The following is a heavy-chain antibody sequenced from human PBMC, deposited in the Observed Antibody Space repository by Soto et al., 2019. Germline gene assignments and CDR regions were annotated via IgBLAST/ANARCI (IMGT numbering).Heavy chain of an antibody. CDR1: GFTFSSYA. CDR2: ISYDGSNK. D-gene: IGHD6-13*01. Sequence: QVQLVESGGGVVQPGRSLRLSCAASGFTFSSYAMHWVRQAPGKGLEWVAVISYDGSNKYYADSVKGRFTISRDNSKNTLYLQMNSLRAEDTAVYYCARDREQQLVYFDYWGQGTLVTVSS. V-gene: IGHV3-30-3*01. J-gene: IGHJ4*02. CDR3: ARDREQQLVYFDY.